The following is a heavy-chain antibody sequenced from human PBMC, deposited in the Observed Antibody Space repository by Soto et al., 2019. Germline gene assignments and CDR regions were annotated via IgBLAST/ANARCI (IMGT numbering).Heavy chain of an antibody. J-gene: IGHJ4*02. D-gene: IGHD2-21*02. CDR2: IYWADDK. Sequence: QITLKESGPTLVKPTQTLTLTCAFSGFSLSTRGVGVGWIRQPPGKALEWLALIYWADDKRYSPSLKNRITVTKDTSKNQVVLTMTNMDPVDTATYFCAPRRASGGDSGFDYWGQGTLVTVSS. CDR3: APRRASGGDSGFDY. CDR1: GFSLSTRGVG. V-gene: IGHV2-5*02.